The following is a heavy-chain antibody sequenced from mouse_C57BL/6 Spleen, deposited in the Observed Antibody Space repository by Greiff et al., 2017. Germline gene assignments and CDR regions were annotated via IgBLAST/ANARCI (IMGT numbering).Heavy chain of an antibody. D-gene: IGHD2-3*01. V-gene: IGHV1-81*01. J-gene: IGHJ4*01. CDR2: IYPRSGNT. CDR1: GYTFTSYG. Sequence: QVQLQQSGAELARPGASVKLSCKASGYTFTSYGISWVKQRTGQGLEWIGEIYPRSGNTYYNEKFKGKATLTADKSSSTAYMELRSLTSEDSAVYFCARLAYDGYFGGDYWGQGTSVTVSS. CDR3: ARLAYDGYFGGDY.